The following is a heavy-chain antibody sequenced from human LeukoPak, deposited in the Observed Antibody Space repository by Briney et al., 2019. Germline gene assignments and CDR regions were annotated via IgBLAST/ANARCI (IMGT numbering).Heavy chain of an antibody. J-gene: IGHJ3*02. Sequence: ASVKVSCKASGYTFTSYYMHWVRQAPGQGLEWMGIINPSGGSTSYAQKFQGRVTMTRDMSTSTVYMELSSLRSDDTAVYYCARDKPQWPTNDAFDIWGQGTMVTVSS. D-gene: IGHD6-19*01. CDR2: INPSGGST. CDR3: ARDKPQWPTNDAFDI. CDR1: GYTFTSYY. V-gene: IGHV1-46*01.